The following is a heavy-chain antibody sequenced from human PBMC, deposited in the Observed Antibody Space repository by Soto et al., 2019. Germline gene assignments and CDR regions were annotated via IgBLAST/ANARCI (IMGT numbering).Heavy chain of an antibody. CDR1: GGSLSSYY. J-gene: IGHJ4*02. CDR3: ARGRDNYDILTGYYSRPHFDY. CDR2: IYYSGST. D-gene: IGHD3-9*01. V-gene: IGHV4-59*01. Sequence: SETLSLTCTVSGGSLSSYYWRWVRQPPGKGLELIGYIYYSGSTNYNPSLKSRVTISVDTSKNQFSLKLSSVTAADTAVYYCARGRDNYDILTGYYSRPHFDYWGQGTLVTVSS.